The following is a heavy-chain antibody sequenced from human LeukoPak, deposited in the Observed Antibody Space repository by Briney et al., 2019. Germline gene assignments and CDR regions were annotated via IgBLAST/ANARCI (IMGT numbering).Heavy chain of an antibody. J-gene: IGHJ6*02. V-gene: IGHV3-15*04. Sequence: GGSLRLSCAASGFTFNYAGMSWVRQVPGKGLEWVGQTVSEIDGGTTDYAAPVKGRFTISRDDSKSTLYLQMNSLKIEDTAVYYCTTDEDWNYARKDVWGQGATVIVSS. CDR2: TVSEIDGGTT. D-gene: IGHD1-7*01. CDR1: GFTFNYAG. CDR3: TTDEDWNYARKDV.